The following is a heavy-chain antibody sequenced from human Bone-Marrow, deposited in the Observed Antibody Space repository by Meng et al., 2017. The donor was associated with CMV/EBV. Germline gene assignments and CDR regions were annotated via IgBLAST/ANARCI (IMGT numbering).Heavy chain of an antibody. CDR3: ARDGSGYAINSEYLQH. D-gene: IGHD5-12*01. V-gene: IGHV3-48*03. Sequence: GESLKISCAASGFTFSSYEMNWVRQAPGKGLEWVSYISSSGSTIYYADSVKGRFTISRDNAKNSLYLQMNSLRAEDTAVYYCARDGSGYAINSEYLQHWGESTLVTVSS. CDR2: ISSSGSTI. J-gene: IGHJ1*01. CDR1: GFTFSSYE.